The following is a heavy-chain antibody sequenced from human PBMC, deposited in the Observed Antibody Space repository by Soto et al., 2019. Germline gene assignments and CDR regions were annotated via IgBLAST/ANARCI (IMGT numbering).Heavy chain of an antibody. V-gene: IGHV3-72*01. D-gene: IGHD5-12*01. CDR2: SRDKVHSYTT. Sequence: EVQLAESGGGLVQPGGSLRLSCAASGFTFSDHYMDWVRQAPGKGLEWVGRSRDKVHSYTTEYAASVKGRFTISRGDSENSLYLQMNSLKTEDTAVYYCARGVVSTGYFDYWGQGTLVTVSS. CDR3: ARGVVSTGYFDY. J-gene: IGHJ4*02. CDR1: GFTFSDHY.